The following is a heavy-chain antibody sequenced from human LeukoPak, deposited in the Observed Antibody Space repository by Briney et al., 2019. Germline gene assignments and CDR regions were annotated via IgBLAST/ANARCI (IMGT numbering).Heavy chain of an antibody. D-gene: IGHD1-26*01. CDR2: ISSSSSYI. V-gene: IGHV3-21*04. CDR1: GFTFSSYS. CDR3: AKGSSGSYFINWFDP. Sequence: PGGSLRLSCAASGFTFSSYSMNWVRQAPGKGLEWVSSISSSSSYIYYADSVKGRFTISRDNSKNTLYLQMNSLRAEDTAVYYCAKGSSGSYFINWFDPWGQGTLVTVSS. J-gene: IGHJ5*02.